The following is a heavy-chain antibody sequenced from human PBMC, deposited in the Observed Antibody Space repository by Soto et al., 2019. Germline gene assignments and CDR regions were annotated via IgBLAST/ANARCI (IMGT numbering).Heavy chain of an antibody. D-gene: IGHD1-1*01. CDR3: MTTTRDRPFDY. V-gene: IGHV3-7*03. CDR1: GFSFSSYW. Sequence: EVHLVESGGDLVQPGGSLRLSCEASGFSFSSYWMTWVRQAPGKRLASVAIIRQDGSEKKYVDSVMGRFTISRDNAKTSSYLQMNSLRDEDTAVYYCMTTTRDRPFDYWGQGTLVTVSS. CDR2: IRQDGSEK. J-gene: IGHJ4*02.